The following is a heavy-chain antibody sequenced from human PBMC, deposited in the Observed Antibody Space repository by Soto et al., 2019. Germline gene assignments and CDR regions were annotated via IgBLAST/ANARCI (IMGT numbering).Heavy chain of an antibody. V-gene: IGHV6-1*01. CDR2: TYYRSKWYN. CDR3: ARVGSSSPGNYYYGMDV. CDR1: GDSVSSNSAA. Sequence: PSQTLSLTCAISGDSVSSNSAAWNWIRQSPSRGLEWPGRTYYRSKWYNDYAVSVKSRITINPDTSKNQFSLQLNSVTPEDTAVYYCARVGSSSPGNYYYGMDVWGQGTTVTVSS. D-gene: IGHD6-13*01. J-gene: IGHJ6*02.